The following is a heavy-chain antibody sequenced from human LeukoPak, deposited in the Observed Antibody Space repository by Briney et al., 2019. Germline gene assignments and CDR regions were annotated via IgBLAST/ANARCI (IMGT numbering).Heavy chain of an antibody. D-gene: IGHD1-26*01. CDR3: ARDPGYSRPSSYGYFDH. CDR1: GFTFSFYA. J-gene: IGHJ4*02. Sequence: GGSLRLSCAASGFTFSFYAMSWVRQTPGKGLECLSYITSSSDSIHYADSVRGRFTVSRDNAKNSLYLQMNSLRDEDTAVYYCARDPGYSRPSSYGYFDHWGQGTLATVSS. V-gene: IGHV3-48*02. CDR2: ITSSSDSI.